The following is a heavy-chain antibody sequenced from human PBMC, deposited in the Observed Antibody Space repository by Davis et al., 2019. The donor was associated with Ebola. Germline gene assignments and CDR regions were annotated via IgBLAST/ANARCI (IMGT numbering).Heavy chain of an antibody. CDR2: ITGDGSST. D-gene: IGHD3-3*01. J-gene: IGHJ5*02. CDR3: VRAVFHEVLDL. CDR1: GFTFGSYW. Sequence: GESLKISCIDSGFTFGSYWMHWVRQAPGEGLVWVSRITGDGSSTAYADSVKGRFTISRDNAKKTLYLQMDSLTTDDTALYYCVRAVFHEVLDLWGQGTPVTVSS. V-gene: IGHV3-74*03.